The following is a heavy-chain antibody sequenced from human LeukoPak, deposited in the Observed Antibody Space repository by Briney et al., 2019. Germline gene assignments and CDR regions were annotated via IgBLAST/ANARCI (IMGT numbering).Heavy chain of an antibody. CDR1: GFTFSSYS. CDR2: ISSSSSYI. D-gene: IGHD3-10*01. CDR3: ATPSITMVRGVTTHYYGMDV. V-gene: IGHV3-21*01. Sequence: PGGSLRLSCAASGFTFSSYSVNWVRQAPGKGLEWVSSISSSSSYIYYADSVKGRFTISRDNAKNSLYLQMNSLRAEDTAVYYCATPSITMVRGVTTHYYGMDVWGQGTTDTVSS. J-gene: IGHJ6*02.